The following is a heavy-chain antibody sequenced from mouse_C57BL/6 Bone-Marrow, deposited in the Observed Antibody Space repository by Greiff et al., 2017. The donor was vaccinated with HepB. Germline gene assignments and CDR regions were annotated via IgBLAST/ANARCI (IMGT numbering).Heavy chain of an antibody. CDR1: GFTFSDYY. V-gene: IGHV5-16*01. D-gene: IGHD3-1*01. CDR3: ARGYDFDY. CDR2: INYDGSST. Sequence: EVQLVESEGGLVQPGSSMKLSCTASGFTFSDYYMAWVRQVPEKGLEWVANINYDGSSTYYLDSLKSRFIISRDNAKNILYLQMSSLKSEDTATYYCARGYDFDYWGQGTTLTVSS. J-gene: IGHJ2*01.